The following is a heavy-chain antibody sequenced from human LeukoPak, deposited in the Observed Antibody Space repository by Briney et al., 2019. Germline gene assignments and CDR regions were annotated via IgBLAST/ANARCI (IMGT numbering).Heavy chain of an antibody. V-gene: IGHV3-21*01. J-gene: IGHJ3*02. CDR1: GFTFSSYS. Sequence: GGSLRLSCAASGFTFSSYSMNWVRQAPGKGLEWVSSISSSSSYIYYSDSVKGRFTISRDNAKNSLYLQMNSLRAEDTAVYYCARDERIVVVIAPTDAFDIWGQGTMVTVSS. CDR3: ARDERIVVVIAPTDAFDI. D-gene: IGHD2-21*01. CDR2: ISSSSSYI.